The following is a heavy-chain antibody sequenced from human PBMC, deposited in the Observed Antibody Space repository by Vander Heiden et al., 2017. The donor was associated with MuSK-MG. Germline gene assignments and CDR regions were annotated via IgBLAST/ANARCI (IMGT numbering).Heavy chain of an antibody. J-gene: IGHJ3*02. D-gene: IGHD3-10*01. CDR2: INHSGST. CDR1: GRSFSGYY. CDR3: AIAPIGSGAFDI. Sequence: QVQLQQCGAGLLKPSETLSLTCAVYGRSFSGYYWSWIRQPPGKGLEWIGEINHSGSTNYNPSLKSRVTISVDTSKNQFSLKLSSVTAADTAVYYCAIAPIGSGAFDIWCQGTMVTVSS. V-gene: IGHV4-34*01.